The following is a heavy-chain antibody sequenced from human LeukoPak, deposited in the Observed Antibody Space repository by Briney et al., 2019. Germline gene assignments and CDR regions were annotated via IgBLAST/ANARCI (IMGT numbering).Heavy chain of an antibody. D-gene: IGHD2-15*01. Sequence: PGGSLRLSCAASGFTVSSNYMSWVRQAPGKGLEWVSTFSGSGGSTYYADSVKGRFTISRDNSRNTLYLQMNSLRAEDTAIYYCTKSTNSCSGGSCYSGLDYWGQGTLVTASS. V-gene: IGHV3-23*01. J-gene: IGHJ4*02. CDR1: GFTVSSNY. CDR2: FSGSGGST. CDR3: TKSTNSCSGGSCYSGLDY.